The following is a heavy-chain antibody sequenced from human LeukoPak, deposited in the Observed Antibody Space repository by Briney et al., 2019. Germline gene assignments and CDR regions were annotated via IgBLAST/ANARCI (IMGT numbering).Heavy chain of an antibody. CDR3: ARYYCGTSYCPGVDY. V-gene: IGHV4-31*03. CDR1: GGSITSGGYF. D-gene: IGHD2-21*01. Sequence: PSKTRSLTCTVSGGSITSGGYFWTWIRQRPGEGLEWNGYISYYGTPFYNPSFRSRLTISRDTPRNQFSLDLSSVTAADTALYYCARYYCGTSYCPGVDYWGQGALVTVSS. CDR2: ISYYGTP. J-gene: IGHJ4*02.